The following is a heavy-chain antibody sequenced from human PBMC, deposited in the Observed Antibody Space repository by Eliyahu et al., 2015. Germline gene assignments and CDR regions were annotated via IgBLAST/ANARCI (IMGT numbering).Heavy chain of an antibody. CDR3: ARRRDYGGQGDYFDY. CDR2: INPNSGGT. Sequence: SCKASGYTFTGYYMHWVRQAPGQGLEWMGWINPNSGGTNYAQKFQGRVTMTRDTSISTAYMELSRLRSDDTAVYYCARRRDYGGQGDYFDYWGQGTLVTVSS. V-gene: IGHV1-2*02. D-gene: IGHD4-23*01. CDR1: GYTFTGYY. J-gene: IGHJ4*02.